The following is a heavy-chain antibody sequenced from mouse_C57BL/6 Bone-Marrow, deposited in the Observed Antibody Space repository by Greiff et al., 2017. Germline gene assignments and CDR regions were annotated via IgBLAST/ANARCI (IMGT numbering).Heavy chain of an antibody. Sequence: QVQLQQSGAELVKPGASVKLSCKASGYTFTSYWMNWVKQRPGRGLEWIGGIDPNSGGTKYNEKFKGKATLTVDKPSSTAYMQLSSLTSEDSAVYYCARSYSNYTYYAMDCWGQGPSVTVSS. CDR1: GYTFTSYW. CDR3: ARSYSNYTYYAMDC. V-gene: IGHV1-72*01. CDR2: IDPNSGGT. D-gene: IGHD2-5*01. J-gene: IGHJ4*01.